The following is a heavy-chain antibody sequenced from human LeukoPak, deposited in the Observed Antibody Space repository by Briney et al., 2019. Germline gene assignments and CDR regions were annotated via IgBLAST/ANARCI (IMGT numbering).Heavy chain of an antibody. V-gene: IGHV3-30-3*01. CDR2: ISYDGSNK. Sequence: GRSLRLSCAASGFTFSSYAMRWVRQAPGKGLEWVAVISYDGSNKYYADSVKGRFTISRDNSKNTLYLQMNSLRAEDTAVYYCARARPGWYTNSDYFDYWGQGTLVTVSS. D-gene: IGHD6-19*01. CDR1: GFTFSSYA. CDR3: ARARPGWYTNSDYFDY. J-gene: IGHJ4*02.